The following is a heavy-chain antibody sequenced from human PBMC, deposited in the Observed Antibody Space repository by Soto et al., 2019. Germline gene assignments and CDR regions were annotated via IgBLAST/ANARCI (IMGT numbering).Heavy chain of an antibody. CDR1: GGTFSNYA. V-gene: IGHV1-69*01. CDR2: IIPFLGTP. Sequence: QVQLVQSGAEVKKPGSSVKVSCKVSGGTFSNYAISWVRQAPGLGLEWMGGIIPFLGTPNYAQKFQDKITIIADESTSTAYMELSSLRSEDTAVYYCARGPYGSGTAPLYGMDVWGQGTTVTVSS. CDR3: ARGPYGSGTAPLYGMDV. J-gene: IGHJ6*02. D-gene: IGHD3-10*01.